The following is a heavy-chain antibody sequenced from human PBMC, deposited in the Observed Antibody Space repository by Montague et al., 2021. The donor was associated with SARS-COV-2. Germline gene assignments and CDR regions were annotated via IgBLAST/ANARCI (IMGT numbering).Heavy chain of an antibody. CDR1: GFSLNNRLG. J-gene: IGHJ4*02. V-gene: IGHV2-26*01. D-gene: IGHD3-16*02. CDR2: IFLNGEQ. CDR3: ARIRSDPPLLYLGVWDYYFDF. Sequence: PALVKPTQTLTQTCTVSGFSLNNRLGVTWIRQPPGKALEWLAHIFLNGEQSVTTSLKTRVTVSRDTSKNQVVLSMANVDPADTATYYCARIRSDPPLLYLGVWDYYFDFWGQGILVSVSS.